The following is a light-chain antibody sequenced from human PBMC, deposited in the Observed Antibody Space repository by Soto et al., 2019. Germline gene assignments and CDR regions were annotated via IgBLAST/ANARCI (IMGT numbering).Light chain of an antibody. Sequence: DIQMTPSPSSLSASVGDRVTITCRASHSMSTYLNWYQQKPGKAPKLLIYGASTLQSGVPSRFSGSGSGTDFTLTISSLQPEDFATYYCQQSYFTPWTFGQGTKVDIK. CDR1: HSMSTY. CDR3: QQSYFTPWT. V-gene: IGKV1-39*01. J-gene: IGKJ1*01. CDR2: GAS.